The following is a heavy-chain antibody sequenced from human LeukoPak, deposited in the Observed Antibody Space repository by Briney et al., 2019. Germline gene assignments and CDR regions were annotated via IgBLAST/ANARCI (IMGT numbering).Heavy chain of an antibody. Sequence: SVKVSCKASGGTVTSYAISWVRQAPAQGLEWMGEIIPMFATANYAQKFQGRGSITPDKVASTVNMEMSRLRSEDTAVYYCARRPSCSSTVCRHRAFDNWGQGTLVTVSS. V-gene: IGHV1-69*06. CDR1: GGTVTSYA. CDR3: ARRPSCSSTVCRHRAFDN. CDR2: IIPMFATA. D-gene: IGHD2-2*01. J-gene: IGHJ4*02.